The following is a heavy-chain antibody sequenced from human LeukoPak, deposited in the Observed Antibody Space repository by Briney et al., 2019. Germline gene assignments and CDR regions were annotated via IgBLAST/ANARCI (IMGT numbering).Heavy chain of an antibody. CDR3: ARDRGPRTGFMVREAYDY. V-gene: IGHV3-74*01. CDR2: INTDGSIT. D-gene: IGHD3-10*01. J-gene: IGHJ4*02. CDR1: GFTFSDYW. Sequence: GGSLRLSCAVSGFTFSDYWIHWVRQAPGKGLVWVSRINTDGSITNYADSVKGRFTISRDNAKNTLYLQMSSLRAEDTAVYYCARDRGPRTGFMVREAYDYWGQGTLVTVSS.